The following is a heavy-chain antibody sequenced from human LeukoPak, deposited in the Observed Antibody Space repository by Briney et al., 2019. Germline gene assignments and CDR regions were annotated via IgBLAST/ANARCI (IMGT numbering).Heavy chain of an antibody. V-gene: IGHV3-11*01. CDR1: GFTFSDYY. J-gene: IGHJ4*02. Sequence: GGSLRLPCAASGFTFSDYYMSWIRQAPGKGLEWVSYISSSGSTIYYADSVKGRFTISRDNAKNSLYLQMNSLRAEDTAVYYCATGFRLYYDSPIDYWGQGTLVTVSS. D-gene: IGHD3-22*01. CDR3: ATGFRLYYDSPIDY. CDR2: ISSSGSTI.